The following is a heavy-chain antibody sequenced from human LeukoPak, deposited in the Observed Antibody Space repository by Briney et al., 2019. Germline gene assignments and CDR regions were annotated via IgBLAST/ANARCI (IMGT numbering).Heavy chain of an antibody. J-gene: IGHJ4*02. D-gene: IGHD6-13*01. CDR2: ISSSSSYI. CDR3: ARDGAAAGQVY. V-gene: IGHV3-21*01. Sequence: GGSLRLSCAASGFTFSSYSMNWVRQASGKGLEWVSSISSSSSYIYYADSVKGRFTISRDNAKNSLYLQMNSLRAEDTAVYYCARDGAAAGQVYWGQGTLVIFSS. CDR1: GFTFSSYS.